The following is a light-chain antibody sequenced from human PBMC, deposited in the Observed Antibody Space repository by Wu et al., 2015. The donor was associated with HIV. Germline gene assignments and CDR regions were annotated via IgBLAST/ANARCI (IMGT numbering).Light chain of an antibody. CDR3: QQYGRSPT. Sequence: EIVLTQSPGTLSLSPGERATLSCRASQSVSSNSLAWYQQKPGQAPRLLIYGASSRATGIPDRFSGSGSETDFTLTISRLEPEDFAVYYCQQYGRSPTFGPGTKVDIK. V-gene: IGKV3-20*01. CDR2: GAS. CDR1: QSVSSNS. J-gene: IGKJ3*01.